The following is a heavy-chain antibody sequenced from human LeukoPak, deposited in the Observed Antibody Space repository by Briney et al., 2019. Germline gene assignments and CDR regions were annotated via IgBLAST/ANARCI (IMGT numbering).Heavy chain of an antibody. D-gene: IGHD3-10*01. CDR1: GGTFSSYA. CDR3: ARNRMVRGDTADY. Sequence: SVKVSCKSSGGTFSSYAISWVRQAPGQGLEWMGRIIPILGIANYAQMFQGRVTITADKSTSTAYMELSSLRSEDTAVYYCARNRMVRGDTADYWGQGTLVTVSS. CDR2: IIPILGIA. J-gene: IGHJ4*02. V-gene: IGHV1-69*04.